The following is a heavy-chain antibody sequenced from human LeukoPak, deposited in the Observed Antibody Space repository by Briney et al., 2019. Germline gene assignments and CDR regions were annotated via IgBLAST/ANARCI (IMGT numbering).Heavy chain of an antibody. J-gene: IGHJ5*02. CDR2: TYYTSKWSS. CDR3: ARGYLKPGFDH. CDR1: GDSVSINSVA. D-gene: IGHD2-2*02. V-gene: IGHV6-1*01. Sequence: SPTLSLTFAISGDSVSINSVAWNWIRQSPSRGLEWLGRTYYTSKWSSDYAVSVKSRITITPDTSKNQFSLQLASVSPEDTAVYYCARGYLKPGFDHWGQGGLVTVSS.